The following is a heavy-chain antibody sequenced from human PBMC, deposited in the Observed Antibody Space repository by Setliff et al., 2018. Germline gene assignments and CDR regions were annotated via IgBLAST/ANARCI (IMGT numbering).Heavy chain of an antibody. J-gene: IGHJ4*02. V-gene: IGHV1-2*02. CDR2: INPNSGGT. CDR1: GYTFTGYY. CDR3: ARYITETTPADY. D-gene: IGHD1-7*01. Sequence: GASVKVSCKASGYTFTGYYMHWVRQAPGQGLEWMGWINPNSGGTNYAQTFQGRVTMTRDTSISTAYMERRSLRSDDTAVYYCARYITETTPADYWGQGTLVTVSS.